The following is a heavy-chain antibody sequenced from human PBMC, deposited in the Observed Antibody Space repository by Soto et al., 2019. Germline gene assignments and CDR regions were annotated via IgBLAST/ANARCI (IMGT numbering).Heavy chain of an antibody. CDR1: GFTFSSYA. V-gene: IGHV3-30-3*02. CDR2: ISYDGSNK. J-gene: IGHJ4*02. D-gene: IGHD1-26*01. Sequence: GGSLRLSCAASGFTFSSYAMHWVRQAPGKGLEWVAVISYDGSNKYYADSVKGRFTISRDNSKNTLYLQMNSLRAEDTAVYYCANDGILGFDYWGQGTLVTVSS. CDR3: ANDGILGFDY.